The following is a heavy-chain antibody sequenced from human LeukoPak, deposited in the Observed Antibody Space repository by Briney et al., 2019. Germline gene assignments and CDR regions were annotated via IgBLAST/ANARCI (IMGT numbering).Heavy chain of an antibody. J-gene: IGHJ4*02. CDR1: GYTFTGYY. Sequence: GESLKISCKASGYTFTGYYMHWVRQAPGQGLEWMGRINPNSGGTNYAQKFQGRVTMTRDTSISTAYMELSRLRSDDTAVYYCARVLERGYGVFDYWGQGTLVTVSS. CDR3: ARVLERGYGVFDY. CDR2: INPNSGGT. V-gene: IGHV1-2*06. D-gene: IGHD5-12*01.